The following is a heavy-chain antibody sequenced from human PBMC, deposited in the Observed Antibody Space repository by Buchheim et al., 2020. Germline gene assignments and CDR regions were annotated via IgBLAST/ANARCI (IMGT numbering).Heavy chain of an antibody. D-gene: IGHD3-10*01. V-gene: IGHV4-39*01. CDR1: GGSISSSSYY. Sequence: QLQLQESGPGLVKPSETLSLTCTVSGGSISSSSYYWGWIRQPPGKGLEWIGSIYYSGSTYYNPSLKSRVPLSVATSKNQSSLKLSSVTAADTAVYYCARLRRGDPRIGFDYWGQGTL. J-gene: IGHJ4*02. CDR2: IYYSGST. CDR3: ARLRRGDPRIGFDY.